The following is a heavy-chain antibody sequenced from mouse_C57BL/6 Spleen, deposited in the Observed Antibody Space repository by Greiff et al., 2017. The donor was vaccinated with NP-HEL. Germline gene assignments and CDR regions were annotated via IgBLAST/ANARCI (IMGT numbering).Heavy chain of an antibody. CDR2: IYPGSGST. Sequence: QVHVKQPGAELVKPGASVKMSCKASGYTFTSYWITWVKQRPGQGLEWIGDIYPGSGSTNYNEKFKSKATLTVDTSSSTAYMQLSSLTSEDSAVYYCAVRGYGSIWYFDVWGTGTTVTVSS. CDR1: GYTFTSYW. D-gene: IGHD1-1*01. CDR3: AVRGYGSIWYFDV. J-gene: IGHJ1*03. V-gene: IGHV1-55*01.